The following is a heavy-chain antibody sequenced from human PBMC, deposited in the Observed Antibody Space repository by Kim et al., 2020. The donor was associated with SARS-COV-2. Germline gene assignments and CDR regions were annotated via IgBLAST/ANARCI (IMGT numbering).Heavy chain of an antibody. CDR1: GGTFSSYA. V-gene: IGHV1-69*13. Sequence: SVKVSCKASGGTFSSYAISWVRQAPGQGLEWMGGIIPIFGTANYAQKFQGRVTITADESKSTAYMELSSLRSEDTAVYYCARTGRDYYDSSGYRSPPVYFDYWGQGTLVTVS. CDR3: ARTGRDYYDSSGYRSPPVYFDY. J-gene: IGHJ4*02. CDR2: IIPIFGTA. D-gene: IGHD3-22*01.